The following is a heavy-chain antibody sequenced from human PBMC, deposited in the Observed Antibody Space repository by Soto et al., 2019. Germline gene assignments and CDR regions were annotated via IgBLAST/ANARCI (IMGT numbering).Heavy chain of an antibody. CDR2: IYYGGST. D-gene: IGHD6-19*01. CDR3: ATLRLSAGPYFDY. V-gene: IGHV4-39*01. CDR1: GGSISSSIYY. J-gene: IGHJ4*02. Sequence: KTSETLSLTCSVSGGSISSSIYYWGWIRQPPGKGLEWIGTIYYGGSTYYNPSLKSRVTISVDTSKNQFSLKLTSVTAADTAVYYCATLRLSAGPYFDYWGLGTLVTVSS.